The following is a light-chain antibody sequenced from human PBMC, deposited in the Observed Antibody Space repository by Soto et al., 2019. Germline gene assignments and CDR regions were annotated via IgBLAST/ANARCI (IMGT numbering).Light chain of an antibody. CDR2: AAS. CDR1: QSISNY. V-gene: IGKV1-39*01. CDR3: QHSYSTPRT. Sequence: DIQMTQSPSSLSASVGDRVTITCRASQSISNYLNWYQQKPGKARKLLMYAASSLQSGVPSRFSGSGSGTDFTLTISSLQPEDFATYYCQHSYSTPRTFRQGTKVEI. J-gene: IGKJ1*01.